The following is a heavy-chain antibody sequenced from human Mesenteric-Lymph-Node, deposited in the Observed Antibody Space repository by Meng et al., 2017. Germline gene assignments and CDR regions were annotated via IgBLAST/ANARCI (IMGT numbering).Heavy chain of an antibody. V-gene: IGHV4-39*01. Sequence: QRQLQMSGPGLVKPSVTLSLTCTGLGGPINSSSYYWGWIRQPPGTGLEWIGSIYYSGSTYYNPSLKSRVTISVDTSKNQFSLKLSSVTAADTAVYYCASPLGILGIVDLWGRGTLVTVSS. CDR3: ASPLGILGIVDL. D-gene: IGHD7-27*01. CDR2: IYYSGST. J-gene: IGHJ2*01. CDR1: GGPINSSSYY.